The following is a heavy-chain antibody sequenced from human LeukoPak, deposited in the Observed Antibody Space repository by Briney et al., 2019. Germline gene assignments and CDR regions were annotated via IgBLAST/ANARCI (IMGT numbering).Heavy chain of an antibody. J-gene: IGHJ4*02. D-gene: IGHD6-6*01. CDR2: ISPNSGGT. CDR3: ATLELYSSSSH. Sequence: ASVKVSCKASGYTFTGYYMHWVRQAPGQGLEWMGWISPNSGGTNYAQKFQGRVTMTRDTSISTAYMELSRLRSDDTAVYYCATLELYSSSSHWGQGTLVAVSS. V-gene: IGHV1-2*02. CDR1: GYTFTGYY.